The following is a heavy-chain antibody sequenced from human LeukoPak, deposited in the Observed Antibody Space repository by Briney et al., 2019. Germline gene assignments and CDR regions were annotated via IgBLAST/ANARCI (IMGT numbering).Heavy chain of an antibody. J-gene: IGHJ6*03. Sequence: GGSLRLSCAASGFTFSDYHMTWLRQPPGKGLEWVSYMSGGSYTIHYAGSVKGRFTISRDSAESSLSLQMNSLGAEDTAVYYCARVKDDDSGYYGMFYYYYMDVWGKGTTVTVSS. CDR1: GFTFSDYH. CDR2: MSGGSYTI. D-gene: IGHD3-22*01. V-gene: IGHV3-11*04. CDR3: ARVKDDDSGYYGMFYYYYMDV.